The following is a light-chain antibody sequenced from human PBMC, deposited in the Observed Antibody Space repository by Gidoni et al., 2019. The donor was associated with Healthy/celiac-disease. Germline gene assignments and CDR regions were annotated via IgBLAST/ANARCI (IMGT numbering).Light chain of an antibody. V-gene: IGKV3-20*01. J-gene: IGKJ5*01. CDR3: QQYGSSPPIT. CDR1: QSVSSSY. Sequence: PGTLSLSPGERATLSCRASQSVSSSYLAWYQQKPGQAPRLLIYGASSRATGIPDRFSGSGSGTDFTLTISRLEPEDFAVYYCQQYGSSPPITFGQGTRLEIK. CDR2: GAS.